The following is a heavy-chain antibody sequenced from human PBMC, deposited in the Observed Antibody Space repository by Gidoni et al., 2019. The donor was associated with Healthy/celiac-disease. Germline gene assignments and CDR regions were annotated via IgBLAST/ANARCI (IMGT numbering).Heavy chain of an antibody. V-gene: IGHV3-30*01. Sequence: QVQLVESGGGVVQPGRSLRLPCAASGFTFSSYAMHWVRQAPGKGREWVAVISYDGSNKYYADSVKGRFTISRDNSKNTLYLQMNSLRAEDTAVYYCARDLGFGPWGQGTLVTVSS. CDR3: ARDLGFGP. J-gene: IGHJ5*02. CDR2: ISYDGSNK. CDR1: GFTFSSYA.